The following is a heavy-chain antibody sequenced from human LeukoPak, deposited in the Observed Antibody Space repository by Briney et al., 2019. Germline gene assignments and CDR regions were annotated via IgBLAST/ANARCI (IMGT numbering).Heavy chain of an antibody. D-gene: IGHD3-9*01. J-gene: IGHJ4*02. CDR2: INPNSGGT. Sequence: ASVKVSCKASGYTFTGYYMHWVRQAPGQGLEWMGWINPNSGGTNYAQKFQDRVSMTRDTSISTAYMQLSRLRSDDTAVYYCARSPHILTGENYDFWGQGTLLTVSS. CDR1: GYTFTGYY. V-gene: IGHV1-2*02. CDR3: ARSPHILTGENYDF.